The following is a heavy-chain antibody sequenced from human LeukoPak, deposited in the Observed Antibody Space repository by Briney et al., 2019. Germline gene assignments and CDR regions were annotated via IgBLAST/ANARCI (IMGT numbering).Heavy chain of an antibody. CDR2: ISSSSSTI. CDR1: GFTFSSYA. J-gene: IGHJ4*02. CDR3: AREDYYGSGSYPLDY. Sequence: GGSLRLSCAASGFTFSSYAMSWVRQAPGKGLEWVSYISSSSSTIYYADSVKGRFTISRDNAKNSLYLQMNSLRAEDTAVYYCAREDYYGSGSYPLDYWGQGTLVTVSS. D-gene: IGHD3-10*01. V-gene: IGHV3-48*01.